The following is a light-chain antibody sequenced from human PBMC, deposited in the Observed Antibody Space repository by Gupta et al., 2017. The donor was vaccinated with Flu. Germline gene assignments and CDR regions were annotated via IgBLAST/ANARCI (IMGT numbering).Light chain of an antibody. Sequence: EIVLTQSPATLSLSPGERATLSCRASQSVSSYLAWYQQKPGQAPRLLIYDASNRATGIPARFSGSGYGTDFTLTISSLEPEDFAVYYCQQRSNGPPGSTFGHGTKVDIK. CDR1: QSVSSY. J-gene: IGKJ3*01. CDR2: DAS. CDR3: QQRSNGPPGST. V-gene: IGKV3-11*01.